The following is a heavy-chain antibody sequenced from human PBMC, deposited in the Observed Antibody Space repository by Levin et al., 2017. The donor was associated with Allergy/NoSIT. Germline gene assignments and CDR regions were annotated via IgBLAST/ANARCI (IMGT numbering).Heavy chain of an antibody. CDR1: GFTFSSYG. CDR3: AKDQVGVRGVIMGDYYYGMDV. V-gene: IGHV3-30*18. Sequence: PGGSLRLSCAASGFTFSSYGMHWVRQAPGKGLEWVAVISYDGSNKYYADSVKGRFTISRDNSKNTLYLQMNSLRAEDTAVYYCAKDQVGVRGVIMGDYYYGMDVWGQGTTVTVSS. CDR2: ISYDGSNK. J-gene: IGHJ6*02. D-gene: IGHD3-10*01.